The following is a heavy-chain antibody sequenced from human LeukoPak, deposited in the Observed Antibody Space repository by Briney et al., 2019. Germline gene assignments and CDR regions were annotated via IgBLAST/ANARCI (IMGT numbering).Heavy chain of an antibody. Sequence: NPGGSLRLSCAASGLSFNNAYMCWVRQAPGKGLEWVGRIKSKVDGGTTDYGAPVKGRFTISRDDSRNTLYLQMNSLKTEDTAVYYCTTDAGYTSRWYNYWGQGTLVTVSS. CDR3: TTDAGYTSRWYNY. D-gene: IGHD6-13*01. V-gene: IGHV3-15*01. CDR2: IKSKVDGGTT. CDR1: GLSFNNAY. J-gene: IGHJ4*02.